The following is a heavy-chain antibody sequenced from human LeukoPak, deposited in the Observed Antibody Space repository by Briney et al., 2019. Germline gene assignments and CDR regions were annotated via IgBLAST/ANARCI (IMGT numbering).Heavy chain of an antibody. CDR3: ARDKSNKGHDC. CDR1: GFTLSDYY. Sequence: KPGGSLRLSCAASGFTLSDYYMTWIRQAPGKGLEWVSYVSNGGSSSILYADSVKGRFTVFRDYAKNSLYLQMNSLRADDTGVYYCARDKSNKGHDCWGQGTLVTVSS. J-gene: IGHJ4*02. V-gene: IGHV3-11*01. CDR2: VSNGGSSSI.